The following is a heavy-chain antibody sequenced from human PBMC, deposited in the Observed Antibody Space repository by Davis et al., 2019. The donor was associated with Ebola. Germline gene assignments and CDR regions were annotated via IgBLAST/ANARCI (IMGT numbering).Heavy chain of an antibody. CDR1: GSTISISNW. Sequence: SETLSLTCTVSGSTISISNWWGWVRQSPGKGLEWIGEVYHNGNTNYNPSVESRLTVFVDKSRNEFSLRLTSVTAADTAIYYCATHGRNSGNSLRGSFDLWGQGTMVIVSS. V-gene: IGHV4-4*02. CDR3: ATHGRNSGNSLRGSFDL. J-gene: IGHJ3*01. CDR2: VYHNGNT. D-gene: IGHD4-23*01.